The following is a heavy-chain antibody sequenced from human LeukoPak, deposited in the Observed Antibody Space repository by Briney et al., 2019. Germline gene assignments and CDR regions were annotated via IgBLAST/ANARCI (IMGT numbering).Heavy chain of an antibody. Sequence: GGSLRLSCAASGFTFSSYWMHWVRQAPGKGLVWVSRINSDGSSTSYADSVKGRFTISRDNAKNTLYLQMNSLRAEDTAVYYRAKRYCSGGSCYMGFDYWGQGTLVTVSS. CDR2: INSDGSST. CDR3: AKRYCSGGSCYMGFDY. J-gene: IGHJ4*02. D-gene: IGHD2-15*01. V-gene: IGHV3-74*01. CDR1: GFTFSSYW.